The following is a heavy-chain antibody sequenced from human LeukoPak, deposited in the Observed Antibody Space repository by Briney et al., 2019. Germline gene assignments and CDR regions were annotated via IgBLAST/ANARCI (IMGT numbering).Heavy chain of an antibody. CDR2: IYYSGST. Sequence: PSETLSLTCTVSGGSISSSSYYWGWIRQPPGKGLEWIGSIYYSGSTYYNPSLKSRVTISVDTSKNQFSLKLSSVTAADTAVYYCARDLTYYYGSGSYFPYAFDIWGQGTMVTVSS. D-gene: IGHD3-10*01. V-gene: IGHV4-39*07. CDR1: GGSISSSSYY. CDR3: ARDLTYYYGSGSYFPYAFDI. J-gene: IGHJ3*02.